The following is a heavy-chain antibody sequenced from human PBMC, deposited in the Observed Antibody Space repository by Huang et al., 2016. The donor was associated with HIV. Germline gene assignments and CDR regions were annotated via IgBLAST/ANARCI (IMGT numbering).Heavy chain of an antibody. D-gene: IGHD6-13*01. CDR3: ARGGILGTSWYRPFDY. Sequence: QVQLGESGGGVVQPEKSLRLSCAASGFDFSSYAMNWVRQAPGKGPQWVAFISNDGNNMYYSDSVKGRFIISRDNSKNTLYLQMNSLGGEDTAIYYCARGGILGTSWYRPFDYWGQGTLVTVSS. CDR1: GFDFSSYA. CDR2: ISNDGNNM. V-gene: IGHV3-30-3*01. J-gene: IGHJ4*02.